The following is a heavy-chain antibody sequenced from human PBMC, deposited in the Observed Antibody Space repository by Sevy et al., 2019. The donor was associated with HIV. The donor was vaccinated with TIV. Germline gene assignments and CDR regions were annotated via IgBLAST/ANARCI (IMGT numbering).Heavy chain of an antibody. Sequence: GGSLRLSCAASGFTFSSYSMNWVRQAPGKGLEWVSYISSSSSTIYYADSVKGRFTISRDNAKNSLYLQMNSLRAEDTAVYYCVRDRESEGGDIVVVPAHFDDYWGQGTLVTVSS. CDR1: GFTFSSYS. CDR2: ISSSSSTI. D-gene: IGHD2-2*01. J-gene: IGHJ4*02. CDR3: VRDRESEGGDIVVVPAHFDDY. V-gene: IGHV3-48*01.